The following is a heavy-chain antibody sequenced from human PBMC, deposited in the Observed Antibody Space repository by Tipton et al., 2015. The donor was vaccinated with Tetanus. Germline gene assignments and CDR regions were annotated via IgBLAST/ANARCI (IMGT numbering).Heavy chain of an antibody. J-gene: IGHJ4*02. CDR3: AREPAATGTSLFDY. CDR2: VYYTGST. Sequence: TLSLTCTVSGDSVSGYYWSWIRQPPGKGLEWIGYVYYTGSTNHNPSLKSRVTISMDRSKNQFSLRLGSVTAADTAMYYCAREPAATGTSLFDYWGQGALVTVSS. CDR1: GDSVSGYY. V-gene: IGHV4-59*02. D-gene: IGHD6-13*01.